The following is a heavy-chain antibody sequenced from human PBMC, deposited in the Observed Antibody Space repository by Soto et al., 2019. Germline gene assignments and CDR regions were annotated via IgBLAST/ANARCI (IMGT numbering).Heavy chain of an antibody. V-gene: IGHV4-34*01. CDR1: GGSFSGYY. Sequence: PSETLSLTCAVYGGSFSGYYWSWIRQPPGKGLEWIGEINRSGSTNYNPSLKSRVTISVDTSKNQFSLKLSSVTAADTAVCYCARGIFGGYFDYWGQGTLVTVSS. J-gene: IGHJ4*02. CDR3: ARGIFGGYFDY. CDR2: INRSGST. D-gene: IGHD3-3*01.